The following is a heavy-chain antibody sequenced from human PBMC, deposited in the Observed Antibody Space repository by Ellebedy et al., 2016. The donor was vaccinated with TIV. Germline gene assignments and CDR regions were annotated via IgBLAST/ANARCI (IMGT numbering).Heavy chain of an antibody. CDR1: GFTFSNYV. CDR3: SFKGMTTRVY. CDR2: ISNKGESK. V-gene: IGHV3-23*01. Sequence: GESLKISCAASGFTFSNYVMNWVRQAPGKGLEWVSGISNKGESKYYGDSVKGRFTISSDNSENTLFLQMNSLRAEDTAVYYCSFKGMTTRVYWGQGTLVTVSS. J-gene: IGHJ4*02. D-gene: IGHD1-1*01.